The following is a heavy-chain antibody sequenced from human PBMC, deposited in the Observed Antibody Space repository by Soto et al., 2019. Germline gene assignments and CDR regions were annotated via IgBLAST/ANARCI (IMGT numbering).Heavy chain of an antibody. V-gene: IGHV4-39*01. CDR3: ARTSYGDYLYYFDS. D-gene: IGHD4-17*01. CDR1: GGSINSMVYY. Sequence: SDTLSLTWTVSGGSINSMVYYWGWIRQSPGKGLEWIGNIYYTENTYYNPSLKSRVTISVDTSKNRFSLELSSVTAADTAVYYCARTSYGDYLYYFDSWGQGTLVTVSS. J-gene: IGHJ4*02. CDR2: IYYTENT.